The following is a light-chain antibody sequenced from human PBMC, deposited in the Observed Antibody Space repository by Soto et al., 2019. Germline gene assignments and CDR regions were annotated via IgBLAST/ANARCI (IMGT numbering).Light chain of an antibody. Sequence: DIVLTQSPDTLSLSPGERATLSCRASQSLSSDYLAWYQHKPGQAPRLLIYRVSSRAPGIPDRFSGSGSGTDFTLSISRLEPEDFAVYYCHQYGDSSWTVSQGTKVDSK. CDR1: QSLSSDY. J-gene: IGKJ1*01. V-gene: IGKV3-20*01. CDR3: HQYGDSSWT. CDR2: RVS.